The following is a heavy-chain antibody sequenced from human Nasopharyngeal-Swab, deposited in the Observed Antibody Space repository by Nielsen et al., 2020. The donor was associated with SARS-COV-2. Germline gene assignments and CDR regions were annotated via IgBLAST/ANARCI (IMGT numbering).Heavy chain of an antibody. CDR2: VVYSGRT. V-gene: IGHV4-61*01. J-gene: IGHJ4*02. Sequence: SETLSLTCTVSGGSVSSDIYSWSWIRQPPGKGLEWIGYVVYSGRTNYNPSLKSRVTISVDTSKDQFSLKLNSVTAADTAMYCCARTTTTTPFDSWGQGTLVAVSS. CDR1: GGSVSSDIYS. D-gene: IGHD1-1*01. CDR3: ARTTTTTPFDS.